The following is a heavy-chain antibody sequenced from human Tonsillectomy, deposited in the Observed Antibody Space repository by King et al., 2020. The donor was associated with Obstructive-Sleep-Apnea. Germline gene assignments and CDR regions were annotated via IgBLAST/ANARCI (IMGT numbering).Heavy chain of an antibody. Sequence: QLQESGPGLVTPSQTLSLTCTISCGSICSGGFYWSWIRQLPGRDLEWIGYIYNCETSSYNPSLESRVTISADTSKDQFSLKLTSVTAADTAVYYCARDHDRERGIFDYWGQGTLVTVSS. CDR2: IYNCETS. V-gene: IGHV4-31*03. D-gene: IGHD3-10*02. CDR1: CGSICSGGFY. CDR3: ARDHDRERGIFDY. J-gene: IGHJ4*02.